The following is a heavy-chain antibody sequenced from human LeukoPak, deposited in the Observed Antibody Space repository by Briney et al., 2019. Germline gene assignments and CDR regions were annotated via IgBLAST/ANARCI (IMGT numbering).Heavy chain of an antibody. CDR3: ARDILTKQAYSGYDN. D-gene: IGHD5-12*01. CDR1: GFTFSTYS. J-gene: IGHJ4*02. CDR2: ISSSSNTI. Sequence: PGGSLRLSCAASGFTFSTYSMNWVRQAPGNGLEWVSYISSSSNTIYYSDSVKGRFTISRDNAKNSLYLQMNGLRDEDTAVYYCARDILTKQAYSGYDNWGQGTLVTVSS. V-gene: IGHV3-48*02.